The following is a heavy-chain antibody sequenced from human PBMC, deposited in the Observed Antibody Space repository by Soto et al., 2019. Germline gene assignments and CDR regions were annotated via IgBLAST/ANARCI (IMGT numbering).Heavy chain of an antibody. CDR2: ISGSGGST. J-gene: IGHJ2*01. V-gene: IGHV3-23*01. D-gene: IGHD3-9*01. CDR3: AKIHYDILTGYYTRRGGWYFDL. CDR1: GFTFSSYA. Sequence: EVQLLESGGGLVQPGGSLRLSCAASGFTFSSYAMSWVRQAPGKGLEWVSAISGSGGSTYYADSVKGRFTISRDNSKNTLYLQMNSLRAEDTAVYYCAKIHYDILTGYYTRRGGWYFDLWGRGTLVTVSS.